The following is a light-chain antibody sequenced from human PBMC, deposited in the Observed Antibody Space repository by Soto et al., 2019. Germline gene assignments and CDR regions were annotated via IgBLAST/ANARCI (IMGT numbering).Light chain of an antibody. Sequence: QSVLTQPASVSGSPGQSITISCTGSSSDVGNYNYVSWYQHHPGKAPKLMIYEVSNRPSGVSDRFSGSKSGNTASLTISGLQTEDEADYYCGSITSSTTSVFGTGTQLTVL. V-gene: IGLV2-14*01. J-gene: IGLJ7*01. CDR3: GSITSSTTSV. CDR1: SSDVGNYNY. CDR2: EVS.